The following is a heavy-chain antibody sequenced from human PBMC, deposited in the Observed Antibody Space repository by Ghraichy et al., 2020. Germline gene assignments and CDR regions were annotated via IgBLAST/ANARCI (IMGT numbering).Heavy chain of an antibody. D-gene: IGHD2-15*01. CDR3: ARGGFSGGSYYSD. Sequence: SETLSLTCSVSGGSLTSDHWGWIRQPLGQRLEWIGYVFYRGDTHYNPSLESRVSMSVDMARSQFSLRVTSVTAADTAVYYCARGGFSGGSYYSDWGQGVLVTVSS. CDR1: GGSLTSDH. J-gene: IGHJ4*02. V-gene: IGHV4-59*01. CDR2: VFYRGDT.